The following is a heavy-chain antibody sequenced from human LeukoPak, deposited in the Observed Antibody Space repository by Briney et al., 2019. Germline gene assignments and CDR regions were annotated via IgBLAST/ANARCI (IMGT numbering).Heavy chain of an antibody. Sequence: SETLSLTCTVSGGSISSGDYYWSWIRQPPGKGLEWIGYIYYSGSTYYSPSLKSRVTISVDTSKNQLSLKLSSVTAADTAVYYCARSPYYYDSSGYFFGYWGQGTLVTVSS. CDR3: ARSPYYYDSSGYFFGY. J-gene: IGHJ4*02. CDR2: IYYSGST. V-gene: IGHV4-30-4*01. D-gene: IGHD3-22*01. CDR1: GGSISSGDYY.